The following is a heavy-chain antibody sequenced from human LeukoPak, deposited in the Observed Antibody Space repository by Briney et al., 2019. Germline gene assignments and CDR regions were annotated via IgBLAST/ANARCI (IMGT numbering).Heavy chain of an antibody. CDR3: AKALGILTGFRYYYYGMDV. Sequence: GGSLRLSCAASGFTFSSYAMSWVRQAPGKGLEWVSAISGSGGSTYYADPVKGRFTISRDNSKNTLYLQMNSLRAEDTAVYYCAKALGILTGFRYYYYGMDVWGQGTTVTVSS. CDR2: ISGSGGST. D-gene: IGHD3-9*01. CDR1: GFTFSSYA. V-gene: IGHV3-23*01. J-gene: IGHJ6*02.